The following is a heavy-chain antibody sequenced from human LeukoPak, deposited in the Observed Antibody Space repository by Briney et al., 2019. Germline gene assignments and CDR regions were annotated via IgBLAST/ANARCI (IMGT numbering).Heavy chain of an antibody. Sequence: SETLSLTCTVSGGSISSYYWSWIRQPPGKGLEWIGYIYYSGSTNYNPSLKSRVTISVDTSKNQFSLKLSSVTAADTAVYYCVRDKRHYDFWSGTASNWFDPWGQGTLVTVSS. V-gene: IGHV4-59*01. CDR3: VRDKRHYDFWSGTASNWFDP. CDR1: GGSISSYY. CDR2: IYYSGST. J-gene: IGHJ5*02. D-gene: IGHD3-3*01.